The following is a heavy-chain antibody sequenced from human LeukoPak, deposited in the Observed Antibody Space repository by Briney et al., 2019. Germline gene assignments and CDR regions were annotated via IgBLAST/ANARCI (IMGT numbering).Heavy chain of an antibody. CDR2: IKQDGSEK. CDR1: GFTFSSYW. D-gene: IGHD2-2*01. Sequence: GGSLRLSCAASGFTFSSYWMSWVRQAPGKGLEWVANIKQDGSEKYYVDSVKGRLTISRDNAKNSLYLQMNSLRAEDTAVYYCARDRRSSTSLHYFDYWGQGTLVTVSS. CDR3: ARDRRSSTSLHYFDY. V-gene: IGHV3-7*03. J-gene: IGHJ4*02.